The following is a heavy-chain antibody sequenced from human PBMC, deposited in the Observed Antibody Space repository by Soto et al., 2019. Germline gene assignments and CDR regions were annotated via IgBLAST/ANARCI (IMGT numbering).Heavy chain of an antibody. Sequence: ASVKVSCKASGYTFTGYYMHWVRQATGQGLEWMGWMNPNSGNTSYAQKFQGRVTMTRNTSISTAYMELSSLRSDDTAVYYCARGRYLRWSASDYWGQGTLVTVSS. CDR2: MNPNSGNT. CDR3: ARGRYLRWSASDY. D-gene: IGHD2-15*01. J-gene: IGHJ4*02. V-gene: IGHV1-8*02. CDR1: GYTFTGYY.